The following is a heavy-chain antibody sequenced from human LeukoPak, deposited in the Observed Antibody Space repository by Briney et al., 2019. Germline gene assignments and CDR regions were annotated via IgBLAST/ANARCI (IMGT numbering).Heavy chain of an antibody. D-gene: IGHD2-2*01. CDR2: INHSGST. V-gene: IGHV4-34*01. Sequence: SETLSLTCAVYGGSFSGYYWSWIRQPPGKGLEWIGEINHSGSTNYYPSLKSRVTISVDTSKNQFSLKLSSVTAADTAVYYCARAMYCSSTSCYRYYYYGMDVWGQGTTVTVSS. J-gene: IGHJ6*02. CDR1: GGSFSGYY. CDR3: ARAMYCSSTSCYRYYYYGMDV.